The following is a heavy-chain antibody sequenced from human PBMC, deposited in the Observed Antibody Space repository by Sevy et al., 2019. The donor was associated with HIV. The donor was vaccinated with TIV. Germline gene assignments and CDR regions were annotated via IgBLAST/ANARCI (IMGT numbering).Heavy chain of an antibody. J-gene: IGHJ6*02. V-gene: IGHV1-69*13. CDR3: AGFLGGAAAGDYYGMDV. D-gene: IGHD6-25*01. CDR2: IIPIFGTA. Sequence: ASVKVSCKASGGTFSSYAISWVRQAPGQGLEWMGGIIPIFGTANYAQKFQGRVTITADESTSTAYMELSGLRSEDTAVYYCAGFLGGAAAGDYYGMDVWGQGTTVTVSS. CDR1: GGTFSSYA.